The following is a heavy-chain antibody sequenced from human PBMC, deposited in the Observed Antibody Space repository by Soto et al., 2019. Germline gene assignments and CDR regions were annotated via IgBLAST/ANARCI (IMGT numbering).Heavy chain of an antibody. J-gene: IGHJ6*02. Sequence: SETLSLTCTVSGGSISSGGYYWSWIRQHPGKDLEWIGYIYYSGSTYYNPSLKSRVTISVDTSKNQFSLKLSSVTAADTAVYYCAREWPPENHYYYGMDVWGQGTTVTVSS. CDR1: GGSISSGGYY. V-gene: IGHV4-31*03. CDR3: AREWPPENHYYYGMDV. CDR2: IYYSGST. D-gene: IGHD5-12*01.